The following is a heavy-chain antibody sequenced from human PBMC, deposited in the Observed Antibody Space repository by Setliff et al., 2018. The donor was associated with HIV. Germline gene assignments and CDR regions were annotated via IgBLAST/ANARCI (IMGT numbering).Heavy chain of an antibody. J-gene: IGHJ6*02. V-gene: IGHV3-21*01. CDR3: ARDNLYYNLYDGSPVYGMDV. CDR2: ISIGSGGAI. D-gene: IGHD3-3*01. Sequence: QAPGRGLEWVSSISIGSGGAIDYADSVQGRFTISRDNSKNSLYLQMNGLRVEDTGVYYCARDNLYYNLYDGSPVYGMDVWGQGTTVTVSS.